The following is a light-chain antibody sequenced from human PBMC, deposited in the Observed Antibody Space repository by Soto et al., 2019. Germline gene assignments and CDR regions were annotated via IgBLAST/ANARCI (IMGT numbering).Light chain of an antibody. Sequence: QSALTQHASVSGSPGQSITISCTGTSSDVGGYNFVSWYQQHPGNVPKLMIFDVNRRPSGVSDRFSGSKSGNTASLTISGLQAEDEGDYYCCSYTSSSTHVFGSGTKLTVL. J-gene: IGLJ1*01. CDR2: DVN. CDR1: SSDVGGYNF. CDR3: CSYTSSSTHV. V-gene: IGLV2-14*03.